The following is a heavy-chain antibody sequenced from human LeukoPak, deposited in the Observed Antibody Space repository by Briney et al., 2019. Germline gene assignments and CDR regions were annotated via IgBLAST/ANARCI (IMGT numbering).Heavy chain of an antibody. V-gene: IGHV4-39*07. CDR2: IYYSGST. D-gene: IGHD2-21*02. Sequence: SETLSLTCTVSGGSISSSSYYWGWIRQPPGKGLEWIGSIYYSGSTNYNPSLKSRVTISVDTSKNQFSLKLSSVTAADTAVYYCARSLHLAYCGGDCYQPLDYWGQGTLVTVSS. CDR1: GGSISSSSYY. J-gene: IGHJ4*02. CDR3: ARSLHLAYCGGDCYQPLDY.